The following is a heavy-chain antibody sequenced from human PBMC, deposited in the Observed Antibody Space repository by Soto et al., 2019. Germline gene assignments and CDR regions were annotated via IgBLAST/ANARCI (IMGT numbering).Heavy chain of an antibody. V-gene: IGHV3-74*01. J-gene: IGHJ4*02. CDR1: GFIFKMYW. Sequence: GGSLRPSCAASGFIFKMYWMHWVRQSPGKGLVWISRIYNDGTYSDYADSVRGRFTISRDNVNDTLYLQMNNLRAEDSGLYYCTRGPRPISTGTGAYWGQGTQVTVSS. CDR2: IYNDGTYS. CDR3: TRGPRPISTGTGAY. D-gene: IGHD3-10*01.